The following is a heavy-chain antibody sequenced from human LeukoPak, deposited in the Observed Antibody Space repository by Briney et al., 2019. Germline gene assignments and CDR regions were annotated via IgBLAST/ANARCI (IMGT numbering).Heavy chain of an antibody. CDR1: GYTFTSYY. CDR3: ATGWGLGLFDY. D-gene: IGHD2-21*01. V-gene: IGHV1-46*01. CDR2: INPSGGST. Sequence: ASVKVSCKASGYTFTSYYMHWVRQAPGQGLEWMGIINPSGGSTSYAQKFQGRVTMTEDTSTDTAYMELSSLRSEDTAVYYCATGWGLGLFDYWGQGTLVTVSS. J-gene: IGHJ4*02.